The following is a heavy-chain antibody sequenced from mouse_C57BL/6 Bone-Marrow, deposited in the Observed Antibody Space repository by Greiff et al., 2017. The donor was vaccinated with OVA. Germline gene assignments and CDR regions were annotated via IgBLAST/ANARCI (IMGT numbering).Heavy chain of an antibody. CDR2: ISDGGSYT. V-gene: IGHV5-4*03. J-gene: IGHJ3*01. Sequence: EVKLVESGGGLVKPGGSLKLSCAASGFTFSSYAMSWVRQTPEKRLEWVATISDGGSYTYYPDNVKGRFTISRDNAKNNLYLQMSHLKSEDTAMYYCASYDYDRPCAYWGQGTLVTVSA. CDR1: GFTFSSYA. CDR3: ASYDYDRPCAY. D-gene: IGHD2-4*01.